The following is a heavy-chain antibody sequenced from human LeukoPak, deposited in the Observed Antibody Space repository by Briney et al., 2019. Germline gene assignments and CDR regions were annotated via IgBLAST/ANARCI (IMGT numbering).Heavy chain of an antibody. D-gene: IGHD6-6*01. V-gene: IGHV3-21*01. CDR1: GFTFSSYS. J-gene: IGHJ4*02. Sequence: TGGSLRLSCAASGFTFSSYSMNWVRQAPGKGLEWVSSISSSSSYIYYADSVKGRFTISRDNTKNSLYLQMNSLRAEDTAVYYCASSSIAARPLYWGQGTLVTVSS. CDR3: ASSSIAARPLY. CDR2: ISSSSSYI.